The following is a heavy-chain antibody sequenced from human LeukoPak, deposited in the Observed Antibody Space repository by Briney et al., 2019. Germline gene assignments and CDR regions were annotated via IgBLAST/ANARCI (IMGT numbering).Heavy chain of an antibody. CDR1: GGSISSGGYY. Sequence: PSETLSLTCTVSGGSISSGGYYWSWIRQPPGKGLEWIGYIYYSGSTYYNPSLKSRVTISVDTSKNQFSLKLSSVTAADTAVYYCARVYSNYRSIDYWGQGTLVTVSS. D-gene: IGHD4-4*01. J-gene: IGHJ4*02. CDR3: ARVYSNYRSIDY. CDR2: IYYSGST. V-gene: IGHV4-31*03.